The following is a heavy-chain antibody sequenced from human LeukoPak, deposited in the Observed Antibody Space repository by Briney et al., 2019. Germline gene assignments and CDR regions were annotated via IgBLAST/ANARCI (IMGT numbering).Heavy chain of an antibody. Sequence: PWGSLRLSCAASGFTFVRNWMSWVRQAPGKGLEWVANIRQDGGLKHYAEPVKGRFTTSRDNANNSLYLQMNSVRAEDTAVYFCARFDKGYGSGDIEYWGQGTLVTVSS. J-gene: IGHJ4*02. D-gene: IGHD3-10*01. CDR3: ARFDKGYGSGDIEY. V-gene: IGHV3-7*03. CDR2: IRQDGGLK. CDR1: GFTFVRNW.